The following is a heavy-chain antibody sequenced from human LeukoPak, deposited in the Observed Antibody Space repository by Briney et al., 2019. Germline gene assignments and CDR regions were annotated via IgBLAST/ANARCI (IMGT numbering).Heavy chain of an antibody. CDR3: AREARGSGSYYASRGNWFDP. CDR1: GGTFSSYA. V-gene: IGHV1-69*04. Sequence: ASVKVSCKASGGTFSSYAISWVRQAPGQGLEWMGRIIPIFGIANYAQKFQGRVTITADKSTSTAYMELSSLRSEDTAVYYCAREARGSGSYYASRGNWFDPWGQGTLVAVSS. CDR2: IIPIFGIA. D-gene: IGHD3-10*01. J-gene: IGHJ5*02.